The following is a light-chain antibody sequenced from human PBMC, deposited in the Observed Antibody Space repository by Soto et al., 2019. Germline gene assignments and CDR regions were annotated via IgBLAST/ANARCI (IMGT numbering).Light chain of an antibody. CDR2: SNN. V-gene: IGLV1-44*01. Sequence: SVLTQPPSASGTPGQRVIISCSGSSSNIGTYTVNWYQHLPGTAPKLLIYSNNQRPSGVPDRFSGSKSGTSASLAISGLQSEDEADYYCAAWDDTLNGYVLFGGGTQLTVL. CDR1: SSNIGTYT. J-gene: IGLJ2*01. CDR3: AAWDDTLNGYVL.